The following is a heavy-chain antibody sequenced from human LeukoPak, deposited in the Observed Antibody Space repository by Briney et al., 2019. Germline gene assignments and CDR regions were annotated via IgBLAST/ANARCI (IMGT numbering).Heavy chain of an antibody. CDR3: ARHQNLAFDI. Sequence: PSETLSLTCTVSGGSISNYYWSWIRQPPGKGLEWLGYIYYTGSTHYNPSLKSRLSISVDTSKNQFSLKLSSVTAADTAVYYCARHQNLAFDIWGQGTMVTVSS. CDR1: GGSISNYY. CDR2: IYYTGST. V-gene: IGHV4-59*08. D-gene: IGHD1-14*01. J-gene: IGHJ3*02.